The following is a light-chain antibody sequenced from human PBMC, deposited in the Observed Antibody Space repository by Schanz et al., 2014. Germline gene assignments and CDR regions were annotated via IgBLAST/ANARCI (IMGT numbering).Light chain of an antibody. CDR3: SSYTPSPTF. CDR1: SGDVGSFDL. CDR2: EGT. V-gene: IGLV2-14*02. J-gene: IGLJ2*01. Sequence: QSALTQPASVSGSPGQSITISCTGNSGDVGSFDLVSWYQQYPGTAPKLMIYEGTKRPSGVSNRFSGSKSGNTASLTISGLPAEDEADYYCSSYTPSPTFFGGGTKLTVL.